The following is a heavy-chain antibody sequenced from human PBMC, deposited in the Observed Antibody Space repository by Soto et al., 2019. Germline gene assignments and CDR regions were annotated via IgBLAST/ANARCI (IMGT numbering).Heavy chain of an antibody. D-gene: IGHD6-19*01. V-gene: IGHV4-30-2*01. CDR2: IYHSGST. CDR1: GGSISSGGYS. CDR3: ARVRSGWGIDY. J-gene: IGHJ4*02. Sequence: PSVTLTLTCAVSGGSISSGGYSWSCIRQPPGKGLNYIGYIYHSGSTYYNPSLKSRVTISVDRSKNQFSLKLSSVTAADTAVYYCARVRSGWGIDYWGQGTLVTVSS.